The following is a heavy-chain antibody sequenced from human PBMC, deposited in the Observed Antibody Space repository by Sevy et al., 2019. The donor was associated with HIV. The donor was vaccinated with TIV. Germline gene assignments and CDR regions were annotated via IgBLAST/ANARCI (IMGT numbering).Heavy chain of an antibody. Sequence: SETLSLTCTVSGGPISNDDYYWSWIRQPPGKGLEWIGYIYYSGSTYYNTSLKSRVSISVDTSKNQFSLKLSSVTAADTAVYYCARDARGVTTSAFDIWGHGTMVTVSS. CDR2: IYYSGST. J-gene: IGHJ3*02. V-gene: IGHV4-30-4*01. CDR3: ARDARGVTTSAFDI. CDR1: GGPISNDDYY. D-gene: IGHD4-17*01.